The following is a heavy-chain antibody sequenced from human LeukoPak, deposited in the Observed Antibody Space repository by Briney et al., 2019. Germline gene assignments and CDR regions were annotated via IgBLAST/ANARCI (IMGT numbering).Heavy chain of an antibody. J-gene: IGHJ4*02. CDR1: GFTFSNYA. D-gene: IGHD2-21*01. CDR3: ATEKGDSPDY. CDR2: ISGSGGNT. V-gene: IGHV3-23*01. Sequence: GGSPRLSCAASGFTFSNYAMSWVRQAPGKGLEWVSGISGSGGNTYHADSVKGRFTISRDNSKNTLYVQMNNLRAEDTAVYYCATEKGDSPDYWGQGTLVTVSS.